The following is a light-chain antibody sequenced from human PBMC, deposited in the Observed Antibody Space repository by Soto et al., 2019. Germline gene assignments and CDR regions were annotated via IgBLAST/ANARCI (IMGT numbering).Light chain of an antibody. CDR1: QSVSSN. CDR2: GAS. CDR3: QQYNNWPV. J-gene: IGKJ1*01. Sequence: EIVITQCPATLSVSPGERSTLSCRASQSVSSNLAWYPQKPGQAARLLIYGASTRATGVPGRCSASGSGTEFNLTISSLQSEDFAVDYCQQYNNWPVFGQGTKGDTK. V-gene: IGKV3-15*01.